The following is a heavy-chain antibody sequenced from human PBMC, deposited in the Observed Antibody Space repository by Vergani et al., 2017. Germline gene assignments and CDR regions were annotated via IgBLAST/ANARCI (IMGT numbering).Heavy chain of an antibody. D-gene: IGHD6-19*01. CDR1: GASIRSSNYY. V-gene: IGHV4-39*01. J-gene: IGHJ5*02. Sequence: QLQLQESGPGLVKPSATPSLTRSVSGASIRSSNYYWGWIRQPPGKGLEWIASIYYSGSTYYNPSLKSRVTISVDTSKNQFSLKLSSVTAADTAVYFCARHSTVEWLVKLGWIDPWGQGILVTVSS. CDR3: ARHSTVEWLVKLGWIDP. CDR2: IYYSGST.